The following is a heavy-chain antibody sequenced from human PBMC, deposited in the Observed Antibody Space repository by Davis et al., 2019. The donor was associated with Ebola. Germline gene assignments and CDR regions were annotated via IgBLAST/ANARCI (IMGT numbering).Heavy chain of an antibody. CDR2: ISSSSSTI. CDR1: GFTFSSYS. V-gene: IGHV3-48*02. D-gene: IGHD3-22*01. J-gene: IGHJ4*02. CDR3: ARGGLTMIVVTSLDY. Sequence: GGSLRLSCAASGFTFSSYSMNWVRQAPGKGLEWVSYISSSSSTIYYADSVKGRFTISRDNAKNSLYLQMNSLRDEDTAVYYCARGGLTMIVVTSLDYWGQGTLVTVSS.